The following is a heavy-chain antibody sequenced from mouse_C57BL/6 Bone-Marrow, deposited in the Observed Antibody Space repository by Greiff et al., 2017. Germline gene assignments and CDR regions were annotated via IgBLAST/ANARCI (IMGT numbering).Heavy chain of an antibody. V-gene: IGHV1-81*01. CDR1: GYTFTSYG. J-gene: IGHJ3*01. CDR2: IYHRSGNT. CDR3: ARPRIAY. Sequence: VQLQESGAELARPGASVKLSCKASGYTFTSYGISWVKQRTGQGLEWIGEIYHRSGNTYYNEKFKGKATLTADKSSSTAYMELRSLTSEDSAVYFCARPRIAYWGQGTLVTVSA.